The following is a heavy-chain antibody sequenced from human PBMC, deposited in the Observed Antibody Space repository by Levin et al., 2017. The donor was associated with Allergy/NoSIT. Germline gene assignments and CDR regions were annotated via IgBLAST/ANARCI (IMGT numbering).Heavy chain of an antibody. J-gene: IGHJ4*02. V-gene: IGHV4-61*01. CDR3: ARANGEPNFDY. CDR1: GGSVRSGSYF. D-gene: IGHD4-17*01. Sequence: SETLSLTCTVSGGSVRSGSYFWSWVRQPPGRGLEWLGYIYYSGSTKYNPSLKGRVTISVDTSKNQFSLKLKAVTAAHTAVSYCARANGEPNFDYWGQGSLVTVSS. CDR2: IYYSGST.